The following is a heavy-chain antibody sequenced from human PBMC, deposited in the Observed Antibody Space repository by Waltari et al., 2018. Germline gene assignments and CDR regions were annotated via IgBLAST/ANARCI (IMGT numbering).Heavy chain of an antibody. CDR2: MYLGYLDT. V-gene: IGHV5-51*01. D-gene: IGHD1-1*01. J-gene: IGHJ4*02. CDR1: GYRFTSYW. CDR3: AGAPTGTSTPDYFDY. Sequence: VQLVQSGVGVIKTRPSLMISSEGSGYRFTSYWSCWVRQLPGKSLRSTGIMYLGYLDTRYSPSFHGQVTISADNSISTAYLQWSSLKASDTAMYFWAGAPTGTSTPDYFDYWGQGTLVTVSS.